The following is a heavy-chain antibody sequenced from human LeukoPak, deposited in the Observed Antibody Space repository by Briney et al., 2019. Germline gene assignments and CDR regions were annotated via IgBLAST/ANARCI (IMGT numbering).Heavy chain of an antibody. CDR2: ISYDGSNK. J-gene: IGHJ4*02. D-gene: IGHD3-22*01. V-gene: IGHV3-30-3*01. CDR3: AREPPMIVVVRTGGFDY. CDR1: GFTFSSYA. Sequence: GRSLRLSCAASGFTFSSYAMHWVRQAPGKGLEWVAVISYDGSNKYYADSVKGRFTISRDNSKNTLYLQMDSLRAEDTAVYYCAREPPMIVVVRTGGFDYWGQGTLVTVSS.